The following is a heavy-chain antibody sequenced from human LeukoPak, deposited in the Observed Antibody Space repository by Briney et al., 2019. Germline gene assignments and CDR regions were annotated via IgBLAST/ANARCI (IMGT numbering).Heavy chain of an antibody. CDR3: ARDLTFGIDGAPFDP. D-gene: IGHD5-24*01. J-gene: IGHJ5*02. CDR2: ISAYNGNT. CDR1: GYTFTSYG. V-gene: IGHV1-18*01. Sequence: ASVKVSCKASGYTFTSYGISWVRQAPGQGLEWMGWISAYNGNTNYAQKLQGRVTMTTDTSTSTAYMELRSLRSDDTAVYYCARDLTFGIDGAPFDPWGQGTLVTVSS.